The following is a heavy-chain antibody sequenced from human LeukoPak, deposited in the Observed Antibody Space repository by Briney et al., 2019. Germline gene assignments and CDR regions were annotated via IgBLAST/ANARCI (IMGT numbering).Heavy chain of an antibody. CDR1: GFTFSSYW. D-gene: IGHD5-18*01. CDR3: AREGPQGDTAMVYYFDY. V-gene: IGHV3-74*01. J-gene: IGHJ4*02. Sequence: PGGSLRLSCAASGFTFSSYWMHWVRQAPRKGLVWVSRINSDGSSTSYADSVKGRFTISRDNAKNTLYLQMNSLRAEDTAVYYCAREGPQGDTAMVYYFDYWGQGTLVTVSS. CDR2: INSDGSST.